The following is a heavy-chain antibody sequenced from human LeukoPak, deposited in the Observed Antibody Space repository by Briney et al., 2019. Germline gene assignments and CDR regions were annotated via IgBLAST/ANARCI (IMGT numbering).Heavy chain of an antibody. CDR1: GGTFSSYA. V-gene: IGHV1-69*06. CDR3: AGANRGYYYYYMDV. Sequence: GSSVKVSCKASGGTFSSYAISWVRQAPGQGLEWMGGIIPIFGTANYAQKFQGRVTITADKSTSTAYMELSSLRSEDTAVYYCAGANRGYYYYYMDVWGKGTTVTVSS. CDR2: IIPIFGTA. D-gene: IGHD2-8*01. J-gene: IGHJ6*03.